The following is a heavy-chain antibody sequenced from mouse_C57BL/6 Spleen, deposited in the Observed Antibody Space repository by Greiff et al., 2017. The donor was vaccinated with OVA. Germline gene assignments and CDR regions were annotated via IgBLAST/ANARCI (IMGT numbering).Heavy chain of an antibody. CDR3: ARGGYDCWFAY. D-gene: IGHD2-2*01. CDR2: IDPADGET. V-gene: IGHV14-2*01. CDR1: GFNIKDYY. J-gene: IGHJ3*01. Sequence: EVQLQQSGAELVKPGASVKLSCTASGFNIKDYYMHWVKQRTEQGLEWIGRIDPADGETKYAAKFQGKATITADKSSNTAYLQLSSRTSEDTAVDYCARGGYDCWFAYWGQGTLVTVSA.